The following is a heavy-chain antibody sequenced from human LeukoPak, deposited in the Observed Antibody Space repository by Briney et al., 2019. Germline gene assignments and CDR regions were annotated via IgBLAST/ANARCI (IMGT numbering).Heavy chain of an antibody. CDR1: GGSISSSSYY. CDR2: INYSGTT. Sequence: NPSETLSLTCTVSGGSISSSSYYWGWIRQPPGKGLEWIGNINYSGTTYYSPSLKSRVTISVDTSNNQFSLKLTSVTAADTAVYYCARDLAWFAFDYWGQGTLVTVSS. D-gene: IGHD3-10*01. V-gene: IGHV4-39*07. J-gene: IGHJ4*02. CDR3: ARDLAWFAFDY.